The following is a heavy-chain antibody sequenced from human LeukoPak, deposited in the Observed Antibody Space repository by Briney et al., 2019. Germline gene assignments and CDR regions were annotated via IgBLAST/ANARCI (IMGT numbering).Heavy chain of an antibody. CDR2: INHSGST. CDR1: GGSFSGYY. J-gene: IGHJ4*02. Sequence: SETLSLTCAVYGGSFSGYYWSWIRQPPGKGLEWIGEINHSGSTNYNPSLKSRVTISVDTSKNQFSLKLSSVTAEDTAVYYCARGLRLGELSLYYFDYWGQGTLVTVSS. D-gene: IGHD3-16*02. V-gene: IGHV4-34*01. CDR3: ARGLRLGELSLYYFDY.